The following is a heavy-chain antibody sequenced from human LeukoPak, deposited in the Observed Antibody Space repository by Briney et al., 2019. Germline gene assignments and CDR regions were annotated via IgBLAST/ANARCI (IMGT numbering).Heavy chain of an antibody. Sequence: GGSLRLSRAASGFTFSSYGMHWVRQAPGKGLEWVTFIRYDGNNKYYADSVKGRFTISRDGSKNTLFLQMNSLRAEDTAVYYCARDPLLYGSGSYYFDYWGQGTLVTVSS. J-gene: IGHJ4*02. D-gene: IGHD3-10*01. CDR3: ARDPLLYGSGSYYFDY. CDR2: IRYDGNNK. V-gene: IGHV3-30*02. CDR1: GFTFSSYG.